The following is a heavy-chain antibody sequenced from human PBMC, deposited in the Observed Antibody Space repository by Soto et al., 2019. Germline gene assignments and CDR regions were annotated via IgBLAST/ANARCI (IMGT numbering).Heavy chain of an antibody. CDR3: AKVRAVAGTNYFDY. CDR1: GSTFDDYA. V-gene: IGHV3-9*01. Sequence: TLLPSCTASGSTFDDYAMHGVRQAPGKGLEWVSGISWNSGSIGYADSVKGRFTISRDNAKNSLYLQMNSLRAEDTALYYCAKVRAVAGTNYFDYWGQGTPVTVYS. CDR2: ISWNSGSI. D-gene: IGHD6-19*01. J-gene: IGHJ4*02.